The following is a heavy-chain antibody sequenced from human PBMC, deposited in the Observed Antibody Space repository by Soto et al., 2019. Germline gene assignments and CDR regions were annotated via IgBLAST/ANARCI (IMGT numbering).Heavy chain of an antibody. J-gene: IGHJ4*02. V-gene: IGHV3-30-3*01. CDR3: ARDPGYYDSSGITRPLNYYFDY. CDR1: GFTFSSYA. CDR2: ISYDGSNK. D-gene: IGHD3-22*01. Sequence: GGSLRLSCAASGFTFSSYAMHWVRQAPGKGLEWVAVISYDGSNKYYADSVKGRFTISRDNSKNTLYLQMNSLRAEDTAVYYCARDPGYYDSSGITRPLNYYFDYWGQGTLVTVSS.